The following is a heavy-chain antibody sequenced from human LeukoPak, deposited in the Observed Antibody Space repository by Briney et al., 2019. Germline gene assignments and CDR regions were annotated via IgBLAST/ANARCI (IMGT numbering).Heavy chain of an antibody. V-gene: IGHV4-59*08. J-gene: IGHJ4*02. D-gene: IGHD6-13*01. CDR1: GRSLSTYY. Sequence: SETLSLTCSVSGRSLSTYYGRWIRQPPGKGLEWIGYISYSGSTNYNPSLKTRVTISIDTSKNRFSLKLSSVTAADTAVYYCARHGGSWTFDYWGQGTLVTVSS. CDR2: ISYSGST. CDR3: ARHGGSWTFDY.